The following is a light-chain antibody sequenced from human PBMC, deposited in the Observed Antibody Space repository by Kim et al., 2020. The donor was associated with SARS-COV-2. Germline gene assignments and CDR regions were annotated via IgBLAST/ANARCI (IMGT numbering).Light chain of an antibody. CDR1: SLRSYY. Sequence: SSELTQDPAVSVALGQTVRITCQGDSLRSYYASWYQQKPGQAPVLVIYGKNNRPSGIPDRFSGPSSGNTASLTITGAQAEDEADYYCNSRDSSGNNWVFG. CDR3: NSRDSSGNNWV. J-gene: IGLJ3*02. CDR2: GKN. V-gene: IGLV3-19*01.